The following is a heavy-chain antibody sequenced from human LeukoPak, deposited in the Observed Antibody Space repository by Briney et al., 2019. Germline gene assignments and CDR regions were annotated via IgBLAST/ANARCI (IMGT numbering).Heavy chain of an antibody. J-gene: IGHJ3*02. Sequence: GGSLRLSCAASGFTFSSYAMSWVRHAPGTGLGWVSGISGSGTSTYYADSVKGPFTISRDNSKNTLYLQIHSLRAKDTAVYYCARDRVYASGSRDAFGIWGQGTMVAVSS. CDR2: ISGSGTST. CDR3: ARDRVYASGSRDAFGI. D-gene: IGHD3-10*01. CDR1: GFTFSSYA. V-gene: IGHV3-23*01.